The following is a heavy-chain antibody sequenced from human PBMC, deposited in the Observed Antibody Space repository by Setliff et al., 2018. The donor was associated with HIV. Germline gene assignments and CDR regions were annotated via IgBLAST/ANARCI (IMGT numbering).Heavy chain of an antibody. CDR3: ARDRAAEGDYIYYMDV. Sequence: ASVKVSCKASGYTFITYGISWVRQAPGHGLEWMGWISAYNGNTKYAQKLQGRVTMTTDTSTSTAYMGVRSLRSDDTAVYYRARDRAAEGDYIYYMDVWGKGTTVSVSS. D-gene: IGHD3-16*01. CDR2: ISAYNGNT. CDR1: GYTFITYG. J-gene: IGHJ6*03. V-gene: IGHV1-18*01.